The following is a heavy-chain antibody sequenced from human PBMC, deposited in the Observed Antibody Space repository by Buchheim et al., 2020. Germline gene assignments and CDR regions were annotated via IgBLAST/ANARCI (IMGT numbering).Heavy chain of an antibody. CDR1: GYTFTSYY. J-gene: IGHJ5*02. Sequence: QVQLVQSGAEVKKPGASVKVSCKASGYTFTSYYMHWVRQAPGQGLEWMGIINPSGGSTSYAQKFQGRVTMTRDTSTSTVYMELSSLRSEDTAVYYCAIHWANDYDFWSGSQSGWFDPWGQGTL. CDR3: AIHWANDYDFWSGSQSGWFDP. CDR2: INPSGGST. V-gene: IGHV1-46*01. D-gene: IGHD3-3*01.